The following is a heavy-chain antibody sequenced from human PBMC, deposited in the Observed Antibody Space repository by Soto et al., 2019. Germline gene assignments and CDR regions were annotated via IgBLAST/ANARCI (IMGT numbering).Heavy chain of an antibody. Sequence: GGSLRLSCAASGFTFSSYGMRWVRQAPGKGLEWVAVMYYDGSDEYYADSVKGRFTISRDNSKNTLYLQMNGLRAEDTAIYYCAKDYSSTSYGINYWGQGTLVTVSS. CDR3: AKDYSSTSYGINY. CDR1: GFTFSSYG. V-gene: IGHV3-33*06. J-gene: IGHJ4*02. CDR2: MYYDGSDE. D-gene: IGHD6-19*01.